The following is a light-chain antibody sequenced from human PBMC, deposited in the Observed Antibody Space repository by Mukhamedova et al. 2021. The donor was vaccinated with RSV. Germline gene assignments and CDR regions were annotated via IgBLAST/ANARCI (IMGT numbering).Light chain of an antibody. V-gene: IGKV1-17*01. CDR2: DAS. Sequence: WYQRRSHGKAPERLIYDASSLQSGVPSRFSGSGYGTEFTLTISSLQPEDSATYYCLQVNSYPRTFGGGTKVEIK. CDR3: LQVNSYPRT. J-gene: IGKJ4*01.